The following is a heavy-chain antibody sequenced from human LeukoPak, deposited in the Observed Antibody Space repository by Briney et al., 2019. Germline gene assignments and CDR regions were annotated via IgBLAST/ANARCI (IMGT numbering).Heavy chain of an antibody. CDR3: AKGSTRGSYATTAFDY. Sequence: LRLSCAASGLTFSTYAMSWARQAPGKGLEWVSAISGSGGSTYYADSVKGRFTISRDNSKNTLYLQMNSLRAEDTAVYYCAKGSTRGSYATTAFDYWGQGTLVTVSS. V-gene: IGHV3-23*01. D-gene: IGHD1-26*01. J-gene: IGHJ4*02. CDR1: GLTFSTYA. CDR2: ISGSGGST.